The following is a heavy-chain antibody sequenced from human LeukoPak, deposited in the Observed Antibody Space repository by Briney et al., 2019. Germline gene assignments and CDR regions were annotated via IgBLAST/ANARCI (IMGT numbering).Heavy chain of an antibody. Sequence: SETLSLTCTVSGGSISSYYWSWIRQPPGKGLEWMGYIYYSGSTNYNPSLKSRVTISVDTSKNQFSLKLSSVTAADTAVYYCARDGGYYYDSSGYGWFDPWGQGTLVTVSS. CDR2: IYYSGST. CDR1: GGSISSYY. CDR3: ARDGGYYYDSSGYGWFDP. V-gene: IGHV4-59*01. J-gene: IGHJ5*02. D-gene: IGHD3-22*01.